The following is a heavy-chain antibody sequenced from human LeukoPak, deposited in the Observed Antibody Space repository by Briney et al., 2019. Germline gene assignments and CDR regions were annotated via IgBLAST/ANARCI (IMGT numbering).Heavy chain of an antibody. V-gene: IGHV3-23*01. CDR2: ISGGGGGT. CDR3: ATALGGGTDIWLRPWDP. CDR1: GFSFHTYA. J-gene: IGHJ5*02. D-gene: IGHD5-18*01. Sequence: GGSLRLSCTASGFSFHTYAMAGVRQTPGKGLEWVSSISGGGGGTYYAHSVKGRFTVSRDNANHTLYLQMNGLTAADTAFYYCATALGGGTDIWLRPWDPWGQGTLVTVSS.